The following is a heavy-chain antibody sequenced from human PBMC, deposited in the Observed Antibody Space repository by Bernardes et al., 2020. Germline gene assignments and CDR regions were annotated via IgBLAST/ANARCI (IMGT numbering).Heavy chain of an antibody. D-gene: IGHD6-19*01. V-gene: IGHV3-7*01. CDR3: ARDPYSSGLLDAFDI. Sequence: GGSLRLSCAASGFTFSSYWMSWVRQAPGKGLEWVANIKQDGSEKYYVDSVKGRFTISRDNAKNSLYLQMNSLRAEDMAVYYCARDPYSSGLLDAFDIWGQGTMVTVSS. CDR2: IKQDGSEK. J-gene: IGHJ3*02. CDR1: GFTFSSYW.